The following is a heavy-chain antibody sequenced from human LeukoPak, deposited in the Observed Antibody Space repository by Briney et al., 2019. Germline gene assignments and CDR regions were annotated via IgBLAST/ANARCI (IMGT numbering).Heavy chain of an antibody. CDR1: GGSISSYY. J-gene: IGHJ4*02. Sequence: PSATLSLTCTVSGGSISSYYWSWIRQPAGEGLEWIGRIYTSGSTNYNPSLKSRVTMSVDTSKNQFSLKLSSVTAADTAVYYCARGTSYWYSSGPYYFDYWGQGTLVTVSS. CDR2: IYTSGST. CDR3: ARGTSYWYSSGPYYFDY. V-gene: IGHV4-4*07. D-gene: IGHD6-19*01.